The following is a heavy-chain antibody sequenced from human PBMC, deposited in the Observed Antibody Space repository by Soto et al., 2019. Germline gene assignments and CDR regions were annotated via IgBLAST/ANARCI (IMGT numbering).Heavy chain of an antibody. V-gene: IGHV1-18*01. CDR1: GYTFSSYA. D-gene: IGHD2-2*01. CDR2: ISAYNGNT. CDR3: AREAYCSSTSCYVYYYYGMDV. J-gene: IGHJ6*02. Sequence: ASVKVSCKASGYTFSSYAMHWVRQAPGQGLEWMGWISAYNGNTNYAQKLQGRVTMTTDTSTSTAYMELRSLRSDDTAVYYCAREAYCSSTSCYVYYYYGMDVWGQGTTVTVSS.